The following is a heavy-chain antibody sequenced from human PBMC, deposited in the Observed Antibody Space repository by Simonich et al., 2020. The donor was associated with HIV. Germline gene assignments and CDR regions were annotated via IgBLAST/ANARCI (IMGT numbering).Heavy chain of an antibody. CDR1: GGSFSVYY. Sequence: QVQLQQWGAGLLKTSETLSLTCAVYGGSFSVYYWSWIHHPPGKGLGCIGEINHSRIPKYKSSLNSRATISVDKSKNQFSLKLSSVTAADTAIYYCARRDRELILYFDYWGQGNLVTVSS. CDR3: ARRDRELILYFDY. D-gene: IGHD3-3*01. CDR2: INHSRIP. J-gene: IGHJ4*02. V-gene: IGHV4-34*01.